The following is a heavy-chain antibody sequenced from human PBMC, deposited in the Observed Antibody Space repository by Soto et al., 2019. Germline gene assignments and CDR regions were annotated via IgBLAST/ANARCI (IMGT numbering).Heavy chain of an antibody. CDR1: GFTFSSYA. D-gene: IGHD5-12*01. CDR2: ISGSGGST. J-gene: IGHJ3*02. CDR3: AKEAEYSGYDLGAFVI. V-gene: IGHV3-23*01. Sequence: GGSLRLSCAASGFTFSSYAMSWVRQAPGKGLEWVSAISGSGGSTYYADSVKGRFTISRDNSKNTLYLQMNSLRAEDTAVYYGAKEAEYSGYDLGAFVIWAQGTMVTVSS.